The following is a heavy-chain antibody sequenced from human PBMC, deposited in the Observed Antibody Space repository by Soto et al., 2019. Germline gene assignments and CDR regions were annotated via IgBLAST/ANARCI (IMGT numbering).Heavy chain of an antibody. Sequence: PGGSRRLSCSASGFTFSNYAMHLVRQAPGKGLEWVALTSYDGNNEYYTDSVKGRFTISRDNSKNTLFLQMNSPRTEDTAVYYCAKDKGVFNWANSYFDYWGQGAMVTVSS. D-gene: IGHD1-1*01. V-gene: IGHV3-30*18. J-gene: IGHJ4*02. CDR3: AKDKGVFNWANSYFDY. CDR2: TSYDGNNE. CDR1: GFTFSNYA.